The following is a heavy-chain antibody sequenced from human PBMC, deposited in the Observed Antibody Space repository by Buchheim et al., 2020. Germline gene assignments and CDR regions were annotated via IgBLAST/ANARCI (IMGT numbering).Heavy chain of an antibody. Sequence: QVQLQGSGPGLVKPSETLSLTCSVSGGSISSYYWSWIRQPPGKGLEWIGFIYYSGRTNYNPSLKSRVTISVDTSKNQFSLKLSSVTAADTAVYYCARGTRDILTGYETFDPWGQG. V-gene: IGHV4-59*01. J-gene: IGHJ5*02. CDR1: GGSISSYY. D-gene: IGHD3-9*01. CDR3: ARGTRDILTGYETFDP. CDR2: IYYSGRT.